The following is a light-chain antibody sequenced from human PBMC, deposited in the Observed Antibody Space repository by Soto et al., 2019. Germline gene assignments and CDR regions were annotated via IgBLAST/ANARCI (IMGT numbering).Light chain of an antibody. CDR1: NIGSKS. Sequence: SYELTQPPSVSVAPGQTARITCGGNNIGSKSVYWSQQKPGQAPVLVVYNDNHRPSGIPERVSGSNSGNTATLTISRVEAGDEADYYCQVWDSSTDHVVFGGGTKLTVL. CDR3: QVWDSSTDHVV. V-gene: IGLV3-21*02. J-gene: IGLJ3*02. CDR2: NDN.